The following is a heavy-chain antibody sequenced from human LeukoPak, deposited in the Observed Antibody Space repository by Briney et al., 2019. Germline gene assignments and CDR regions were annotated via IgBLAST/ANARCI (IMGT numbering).Heavy chain of an antibody. Sequence: GGSLRLSCAASGFTFSDYWMSWVRQAPGQGLEWVAKINQDGREQHFVDSVKGRFTISRDNAKNSLFLQMDSLRAEDAAVYYCTGGALDYWGQGALVTVSS. CDR1: GFTFSDYW. CDR3: TGGALDY. J-gene: IGHJ4*02. V-gene: IGHV3-7*04. CDR2: INQDGREQ.